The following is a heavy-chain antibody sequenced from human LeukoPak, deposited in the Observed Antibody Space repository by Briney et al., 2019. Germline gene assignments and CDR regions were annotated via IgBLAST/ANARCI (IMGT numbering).Heavy chain of an antibody. V-gene: IGHV3-23*01. Sequence: GGSLRLSCAASGFTFSSYWMHWVRQAPGKGLVWVSAISSSGGSTYYADSVKGRFTISRDNSKNTLYLQMNSLRAEDTAVYYCAKYCGYSSSWYKLGFDYWGQGTLVTVSS. J-gene: IGHJ4*02. D-gene: IGHD6-13*01. CDR1: GFTFSSYW. CDR3: AKYCGYSSSWYKLGFDY. CDR2: ISSSGGST.